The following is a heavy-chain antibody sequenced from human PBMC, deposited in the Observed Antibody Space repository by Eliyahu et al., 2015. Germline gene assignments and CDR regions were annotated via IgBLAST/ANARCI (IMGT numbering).Heavy chain of an antibody. CDR3: VRDKWELPYWYFDL. D-gene: IGHD4-23*01. CDR2: INPDGSAT. Sequence: ELQLVESGGASVHSGGXLRXSCVASGFSFNNSWMXWVRQAPGQGLVWVSRINPDGSATTYAESVKGRFTISRDNAENTLYLQMKGLTIEDMATYYCVRDKWELPYWYFDLWGRGTLVTVSS. J-gene: IGHJ2*01. CDR1: GFSFNNSW. V-gene: IGHV3-74*01.